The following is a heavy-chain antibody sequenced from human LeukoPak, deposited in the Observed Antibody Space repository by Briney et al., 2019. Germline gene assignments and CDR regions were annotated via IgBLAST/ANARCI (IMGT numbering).Heavy chain of an antibody. Sequence: GGSLRLSCAVSGFTLNSNAMCWVRQAPGKGLEWVSGISRMGFTTYYADSVEGRFTIPRDTSKNTLYLEMNTLRPEDTAVYYCAKEEVPNDYLGKGTLVTVSS. V-gene: IGHV3-23*01. CDR3: AKEEVPNDY. CDR2: ISRMGFTT. D-gene: IGHD2-2*01. CDR1: GFTLNSNA. J-gene: IGHJ4*02.